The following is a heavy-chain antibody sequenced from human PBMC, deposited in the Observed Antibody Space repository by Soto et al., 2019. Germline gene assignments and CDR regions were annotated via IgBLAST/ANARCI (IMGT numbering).Heavy chain of an antibody. CDR3: ASNPPVLPYFDY. V-gene: IGHV1-69*13. J-gene: IGHJ4*02. Sequence: SVKVSCKASGGTFSSYAISWVRQAPGQGLEWMGGIIPIFGTANYAQKFQGRVTITADESTSTAYMELSSLRSEDTAVYYCASNPPVLPYFDYWGQGTLVTVSS. D-gene: IGHD3-10*01. CDR1: GGTFSSYA. CDR2: IIPIFGTA.